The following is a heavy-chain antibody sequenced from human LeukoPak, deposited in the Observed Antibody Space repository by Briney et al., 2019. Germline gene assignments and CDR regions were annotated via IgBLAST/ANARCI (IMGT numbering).Heavy chain of an antibody. J-gene: IGHJ4*02. Sequence: QPGGSLRLSCAASGFTFDDYTMHWVRQAPGKGLEWVSLISWDGGSTYYADSVKGRFTISRDNSKNSLYLQMNSLRTEDTALYYCAKAQLRFLEWSIDYWGQGTLVTVSS. CDR2: ISWDGGST. D-gene: IGHD3-3*01. CDR1: GFTFDDYT. V-gene: IGHV3-43*01. CDR3: AKAQLRFLEWSIDY.